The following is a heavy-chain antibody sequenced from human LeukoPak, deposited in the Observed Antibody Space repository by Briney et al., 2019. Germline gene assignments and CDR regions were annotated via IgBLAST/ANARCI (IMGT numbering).Heavy chain of an antibody. D-gene: IGHD3-22*01. V-gene: IGHV1-18*01. CDR2: ISAYNGNT. CDR3: ARSRYYYDSSGYPLFDY. Sequence: ASVKVSCKASGYTFTSYGISWVRQAPGQGLEWMGWISAYNGNTNYAQKLQGGVTMTTDTSTSTAYMELRSLRSDDTAVYYCARSRYYYDSSGYPLFDYWGQGTLVTVSS. J-gene: IGHJ4*02. CDR1: GYTFTSYG.